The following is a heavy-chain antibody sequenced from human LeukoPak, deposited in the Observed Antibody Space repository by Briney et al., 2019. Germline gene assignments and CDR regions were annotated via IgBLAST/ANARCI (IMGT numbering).Heavy chain of an antibody. V-gene: IGHV2-70*20. J-gene: IGHJ4*02. CDR3: ARIRHYDFWSGYLFDY. D-gene: IGHD3-3*01. Sequence: ESGPALLKPTQTLTLTCTFSGFSLRTSGMCVSWVRQPPGKALEWLALIDWDDDKYYSTSLKTRLTISKDTSKNQVVLTMTNMDPVDTATYFCARIRHYDFWSGYLFDYWGQGTLVTVYS. CDR2: IDWDDDK. CDR1: GFSLRTSGMC.